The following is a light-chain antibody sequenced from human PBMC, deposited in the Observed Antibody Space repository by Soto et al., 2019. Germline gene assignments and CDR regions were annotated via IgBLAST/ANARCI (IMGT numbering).Light chain of an antibody. J-gene: IGKJ2*01. CDR3: LRPLQTPYI. CDR2: LVS. V-gene: IGKV2-28*01. CDR1: QSLLHSNGYTY. Sequence: DIVMTQSPLSLPVTPGEPASISCRSSQSLLHSNGYTYLDWYLQKPGQSPQLLIYLVSNRASGLPDRFSGSRSGKDFTLNIIILEAEDAVVYYCLRPLQTPYIFGQGTKLDIK.